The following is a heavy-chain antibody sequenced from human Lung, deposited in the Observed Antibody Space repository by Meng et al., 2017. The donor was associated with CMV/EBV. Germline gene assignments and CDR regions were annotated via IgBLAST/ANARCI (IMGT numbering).Heavy chain of an antibody. Sequence: SETLSLTCTVSGVSISRYYWSWIRQPPGKGLEWIGYIYYSGSTNYNPSFKSRVTISVDTSKNQFSLKLSSVTAADTAVYYCGRGGYYDFWSGYSYYYYYGMDVWGQGTTVTVSS. J-gene: IGHJ6*02. CDR3: GRGGYYDFWSGYSYYYYYGMDV. D-gene: IGHD3-3*01. CDR1: GVSISRYY. CDR2: IYYSGST. V-gene: IGHV4-59*01.